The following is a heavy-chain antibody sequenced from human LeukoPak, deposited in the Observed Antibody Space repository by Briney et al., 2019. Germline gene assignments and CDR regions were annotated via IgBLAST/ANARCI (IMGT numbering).Heavy chain of an antibody. CDR3: ARDAVVDGDYLSLVYNLFDP. D-gene: IGHD4-17*01. J-gene: IGHJ5*02. V-gene: IGHV4-4*07. CDR1: GGSISSYY. CDR2: TYTSGST. Sequence: PSETLSLTCTVSGGSISSYYWSWIRQPAGKGLEWIGRTYTSGSTNYNPSLKSRVTMSVDTSKNQFSLKLSSVTAAGTAVYYCARDAVVDGDYLSLVYNLFDPWGQGTLVTVSS.